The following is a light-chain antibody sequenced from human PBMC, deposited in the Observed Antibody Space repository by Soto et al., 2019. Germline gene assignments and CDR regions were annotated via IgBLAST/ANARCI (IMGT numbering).Light chain of an antibody. CDR2: EVS. Sequence: QSVLTQPPSVSGSPGQSVAISCTGTSSHVGSYNRVSWYQQPPGTAPKLMIYEVSNRPSGVPDRFSGSKSGNTASLTISGLQAEDEADYYCSSYTSSSTYVFGPGTKLTVL. J-gene: IGLJ1*01. CDR3: SSYTSSSTYV. V-gene: IGLV2-18*02. CDR1: SSHVGSYNR.